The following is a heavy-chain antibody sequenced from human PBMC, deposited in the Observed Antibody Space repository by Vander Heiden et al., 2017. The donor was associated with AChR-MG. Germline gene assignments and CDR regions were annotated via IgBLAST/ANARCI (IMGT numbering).Heavy chain of an antibody. V-gene: IGHV3-7*01. CDR2: IKQDGSEK. CDR3: ARGSHYYDSSGYYYFDY. CDR1: GFTFGSYW. Sequence: EVQLVESGGGLVQPGGSLRLSCAASGFTFGSYWMSWVRQAPGKGLEWVANIKQDGSEKYYVDSVKGRFTISRDNAKNSLYLQMNSLRAEDTAVYYCARGSHYYDSSGYYYFDYWGQGTLVTVSS. D-gene: IGHD3-22*01. J-gene: IGHJ4*02.